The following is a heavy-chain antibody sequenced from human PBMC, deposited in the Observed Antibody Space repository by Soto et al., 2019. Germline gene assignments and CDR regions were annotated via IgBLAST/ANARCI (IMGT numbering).Heavy chain of an antibody. CDR1: GGSISSGGYY. CDR3: ARASTRYDYVWGSYRSKGYFDE. Sequence: ASETLSLTCTVSGGSISSGGYYWSWIRQHPGKGLEWIGYIYYSGSTYYNPSLKSRVTISVDTSKNQFSLKLSSVTAADTAVYYCARASTRYDYVWGSYRSKGYFDEWGQGTLVTVSS. D-gene: IGHD3-16*02. J-gene: IGHJ4*02. CDR2: IYYSGST. V-gene: IGHV4-31*03.